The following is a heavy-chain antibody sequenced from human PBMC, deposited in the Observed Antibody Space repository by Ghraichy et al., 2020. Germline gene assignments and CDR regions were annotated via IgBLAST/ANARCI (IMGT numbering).Heavy chain of an antibody. CDR2: IDPSDSYT. Sequence: GESLNISCKVSGYSFTSYWISWVRQIPDKGLEWMVRIDPSDSYTYYSPSFQGHVTISADKSISTAYLQWSSLKASDTAIYYCARHLPSYSSGLFPDPWGQGTLVNVSS. D-gene: IGHD6-19*01. CDR3: ARHLPSYSSGLFPDP. J-gene: IGHJ5*02. V-gene: IGHV5-10-1*01. CDR1: GYSFTSYW.